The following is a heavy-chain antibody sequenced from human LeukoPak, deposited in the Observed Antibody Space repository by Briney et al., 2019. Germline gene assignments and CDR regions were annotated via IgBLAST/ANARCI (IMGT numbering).Heavy chain of an antibody. CDR3: ARDNWGSPSHWFDP. J-gene: IGHJ5*02. V-gene: IGHV3-7*01. D-gene: IGHD7-27*01. CDR1: GFTFSSFW. CDR2: INQDGSGK. Sequence: GGSLRLSCAASGFTFSSFWMSWVRQAPGEGLEWVANINQDGSGKYYVDSVKGRFIISRDNAQNSLYLQMNTLRAEDTAVYYCARDNWGSPSHWFDPWGQGTLVTVSS.